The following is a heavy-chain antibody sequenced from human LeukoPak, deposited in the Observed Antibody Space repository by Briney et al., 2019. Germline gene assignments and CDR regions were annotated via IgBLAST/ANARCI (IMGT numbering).Heavy chain of an antibody. CDR1: GGPFSGYY. Sequence: SETLSLTCAVCGGPFSGYYWSWLRQPPGKGLEWIGKINHSGSTNYNPSLKRRATISVDTSKNQFYPRLSSVTAADTAVYYCARLVVVPAAIQGYDYYYMDVWGKGTTVTVSS. CDR3: ARLVVVPAAIQGYDYYYMDV. D-gene: IGHD2-2*01. V-gene: IGHV4-34*01. CDR2: INHSGST. J-gene: IGHJ6*03.